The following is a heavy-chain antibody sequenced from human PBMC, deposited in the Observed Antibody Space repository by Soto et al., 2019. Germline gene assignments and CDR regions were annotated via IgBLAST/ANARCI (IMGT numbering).Heavy chain of an antibody. D-gene: IGHD3-10*01. V-gene: IGHV1-69*13. CDR3: ARGVLYYGSGIVRAFDI. J-gene: IGHJ3*02. CDR2: IIPIFGTA. CDR1: GGTFSSYA. Sequence: SVKVSCKASGGTFSSYAISWVRQAPGQGLEWMGGIIPIFGTANYAQKFQGRVTITADESTSTAYMELSSLRSEDTAVYYCARGVLYYGSGIVRAFDIWGQGTMVTVSS.